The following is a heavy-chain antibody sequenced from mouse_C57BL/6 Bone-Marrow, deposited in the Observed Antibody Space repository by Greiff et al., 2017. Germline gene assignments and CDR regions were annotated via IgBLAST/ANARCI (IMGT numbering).Heavy chain of an antibody. CDR2: IDPSDSYT. V-gene: IGHV1-50*01. CDR1: GYTFTSYW. Sequence: QVQLKQPGAELVKPGASVKLSCKASGYTFTSYWMQWVKQRPGQGLEWIGEIDPSDSYTNYNQKFKGKATLTVDTSSSPAYMQLSSLTSEDSAVYYCAREDYYGSSAWFAYWGQGTLVTVSA. D-gene: IGHD1-1*01. CDR3: AREDYYGSSAWFAY. J-gene: IGHJ3*01.